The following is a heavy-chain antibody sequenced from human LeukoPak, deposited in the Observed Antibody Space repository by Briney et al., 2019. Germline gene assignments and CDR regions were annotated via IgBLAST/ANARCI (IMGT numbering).Heavy chain of an antibody. CDR2: IRYDGSNK. V-gene: IGHV3-30*02. Sequence: GGSLRLSCAASGFTFSSYGMRWVRQAPGKGLEWVAFIRYDGSNKYYADSVKGRFTISRDNSKNTLYLQMNSLRAEDTAVYYCAKHTYYDSSGYYFHYWGQGTLVTVSS. J-gene: IGHJ4*02. D-gene: IGHD3-22*01. CDR1: GFTFSSYG. CDR3: AKHTYYDSSGYYFHY.